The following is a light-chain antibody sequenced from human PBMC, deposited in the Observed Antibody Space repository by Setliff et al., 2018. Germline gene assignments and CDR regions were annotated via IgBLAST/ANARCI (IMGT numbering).Light chain of an antibody. Sequence: QSALAQPASVSGSPGQSITISCAGTHRDVGKYNLVSWYQQHPGKAPKLILYDFITRPSGVSDRFSGSKSANTASLTISGLQAGDEADYYCCSYAGGSTFAFGGGTKVT. J-gene: IGLJ1*01. V-gene: IGLV2-23*02. CDR2: DFI. CDR3: CSYAGGSTFA. CDR1: HRDVGKYNL.